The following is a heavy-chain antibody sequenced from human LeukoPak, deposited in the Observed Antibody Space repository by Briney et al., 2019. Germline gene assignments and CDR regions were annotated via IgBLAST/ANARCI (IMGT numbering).Heavy chain of an antibody. J-gene: IGHJ4*02. CDR3: ARPVDYNAGDY. CDR1: GFTFSSYA. Sequence: GGSLRLSCSASGFTFSSYALGWVRQAPGKGLEWVSSIGYSGGAAYSADSVKGRYTISRDNSKNTLYLQMNSLRAEDTAVYYCARPVDYNAGDYWGQGTLVTVSS. D-gene: IGHD5-12*01. V-gene: IGHV3-23*01. CDR2: IGYSGGAA.